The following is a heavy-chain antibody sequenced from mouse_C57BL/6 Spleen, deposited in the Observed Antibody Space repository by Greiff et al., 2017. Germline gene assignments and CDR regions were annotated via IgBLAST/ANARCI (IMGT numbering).Heavy chain of an antibody. Sequence: QVQLKESGPGLVAPSQSLSITCTVSGFSLTSYAISWVRQPPGKGLEWLGVIWTGGGTNYNSALKSRLSISKDNSKSQVFLKMNSLQTDDTARYYCARSDGYYYGSSYYYAMDYWGQGTSVTVSS. D-gene: IGHD1-1*01. CDR2: IWTGGGT. CDR3: ARSDGYYYGSSYYYAMDY. CDR1: GFSLTSYA. J-gene: IGHJ4*01. V-gene: IGHV2-9-1*01.